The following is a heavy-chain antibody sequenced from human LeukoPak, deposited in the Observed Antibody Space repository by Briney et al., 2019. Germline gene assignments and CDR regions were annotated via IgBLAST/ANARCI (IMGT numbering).Heavy chain of an antibody. CDR3: AKSTIAVAGRNFDY. V-gene: IGHV3-23*01. CDR1: GFTFSSYA. CDR2: ISGSGGST. D-gene: IGHD6-19*01. Sequence: PGGSLRLSCAASGFTFSSYAMSWVRQAPGKGLEWVSAISGSGGSTYYADSVKGRFTISRDNSKNTLYLQMNSLRADDTAEYYCAKSTIAVAGRNFDYWGQGTLVTVSS. J-gene: IGHJ4*02.